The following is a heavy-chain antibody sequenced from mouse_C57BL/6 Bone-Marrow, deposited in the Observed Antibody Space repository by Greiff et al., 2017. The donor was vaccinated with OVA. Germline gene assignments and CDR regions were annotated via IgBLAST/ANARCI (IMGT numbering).Heavy chain of an antibody. D-gene: IGHD4-1*01. V-gene: IGHV1-80*01. Sequence: QVQLQQSGAELVKPGASVKISCKASGYAFSSYWMNWVQQRPGKGLEWIGQIYPGDGDTNYNGKFKGKATLTADKSSSTAYMQLSSLTSEDSAVYFCALNWGFAYWGQGTLVTVSA. CDR3: ALNWGFAY. CDR2: IYPGDGDT. J-gene: IGHJ3*01. CDR1: GYAFSSYW.